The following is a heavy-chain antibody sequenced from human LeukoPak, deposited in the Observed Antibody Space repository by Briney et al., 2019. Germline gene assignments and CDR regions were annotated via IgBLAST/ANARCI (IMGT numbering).Heavy chain of an antibody. J-gene: IGHJ4*02. V-gene: IGHV4-61*01. CDR1: GGSVSSGSYY. CDR2: IYYSGST. D-gene: IGHD5-12*01. Sequence: SETLSLTCTVSGGSVSSGSYYWSWIRQPPGKGLEWIGYIYYSGSTNYNPSLKSRVTISVDTSKNQFSLKLSSVTAADTAVYYCARTERGYRGYGVDYWGQGTLVTVSS. CDR3: ARTERGYRGYGVDY.